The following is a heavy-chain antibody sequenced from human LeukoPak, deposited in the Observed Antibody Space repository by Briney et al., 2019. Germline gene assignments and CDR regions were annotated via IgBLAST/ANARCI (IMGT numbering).Heavy chain of an antibody. Sequence: PSETLSLTCAVYGGSFSGYYWSWIRQPPGEGLEWIGEINHSGSTNYNPSLKSRVTISVDTSKHQFSLNLSSVTAADTSVYYCARGSRLTKPYYYYYYMDVWGKGTTVTVSS. J-gene: IGHJ6*03. D-gene: IGHD2-8*01. CDR3: ARGSRLTKPYYYYYYMDV. CDR1: GGSFSGYY. CDR2: INHSGST. V-gene: IGHV4-34*01.